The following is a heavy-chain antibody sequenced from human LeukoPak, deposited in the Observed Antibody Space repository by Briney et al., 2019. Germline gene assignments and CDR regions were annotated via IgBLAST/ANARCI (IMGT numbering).Heavy chain of an antibody. J-gene: IGHJ5*02. CDR2: INPNSGGT. D-gene: IGHD1-26*01. CDR1: GYTFTGYY. Sequence: GASVKVSCKASGYTFTGYYMHWVRQAPGQGLEWMGWINPNSGGTNYAQKLQGRVTMTTDTSTSTAYMELRSLRSDDTAVYYCARDATPVLGSGSYPPGWFDPWGQGTLVTVSS. CDR3: ARDATPVLGSGSYPPGWFDP. V-gene: IGHV1-2*02.